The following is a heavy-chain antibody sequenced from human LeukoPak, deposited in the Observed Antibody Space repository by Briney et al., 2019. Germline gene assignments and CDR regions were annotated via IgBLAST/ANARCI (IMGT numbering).Heavy chain of an antibody. J-gene: IGHJ6*02. V-gene: IGHV4-39*01. Sequence: PSETLSLTCTVSGGSISSLTYYWGWIRQPPGKGLEWIGSIYYSGSTYYNPSLKSRVTISVDTSKNQFSLKLCSVTAADTTVYYCARHFPYYYYYGLDVWGQGTTVTVSS. CDR2: IYYSGST. CDR3: ARHFPYYYYYGLDV. CDR1: GGSISSLTYY.